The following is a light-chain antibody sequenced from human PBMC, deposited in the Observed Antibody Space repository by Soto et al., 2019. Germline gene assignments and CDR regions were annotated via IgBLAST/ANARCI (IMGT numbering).Light chain of an antibody. CDR1: QTVSRY. CDR3: QQGFSTPLT. Sequence: DIQMTQSPSSLSASVGDRVTITCQASQTVSRYLNWYQQKPGRAPKLLISSASTLQSGVPSRFSGSGSGTDFTLTISSLQPEDSATYYCQQGFSTPLTFGGGAKVEI. V-gene: IGKV1-39*01. J-gene: IGKJ4*01. CDR2: SAS.